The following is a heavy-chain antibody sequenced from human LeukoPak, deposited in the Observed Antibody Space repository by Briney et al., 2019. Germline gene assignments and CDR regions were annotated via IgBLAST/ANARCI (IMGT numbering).Heavy chain of an antibody. J-gene: IGHJ4*02. V-gene: IGHV4-59*08. D-gene: IGHD6-19*01. CDR3: ARRGIAVAGHFDY. Sequence: PSETLSLTCTVSGGSISSCYWSWTRQPPGKGLEWIGYIYYSGSTNYNPSLKSRVTISVDTSKNQFSLKLSSVTAADTAVYYCARRGIAVAGHFDYWGQGTLVTVSS. CDR1: GGSISSCY. CDR2: IYYSGST.